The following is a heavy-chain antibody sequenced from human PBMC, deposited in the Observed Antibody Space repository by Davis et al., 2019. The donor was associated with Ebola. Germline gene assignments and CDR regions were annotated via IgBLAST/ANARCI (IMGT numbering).Heavy chain of an antibody. CDR1: GFTFSSYW. CDR3: AKDGLRLSY. J-gene: IGHJ4*02. CDR2: ISGSGDSS. Sequence: PGGSLRLSCAASGFTFSSYWMSCVRQAPGKGLEWVSVISGSGDSSYYADSVKGRFTVSRDNSKKTLYLQMNSLRAEDTAVYYCAKDGLRLSYWGQGTLVTVSS. D-gene: IGHD3-3*01. V-gene: IGHV3-23*01.